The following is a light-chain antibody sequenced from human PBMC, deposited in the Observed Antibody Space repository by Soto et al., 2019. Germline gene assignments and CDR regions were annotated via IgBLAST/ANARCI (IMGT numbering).Light chain of an antibody. V-gene: IGKV3-20*01. J-gene: IGKJ2*01. Sequence: EIVLTQSPGTLSLSPGEGGTLSCRASQSISSSYLAWYQQKPGQSPRLLIYAASSRATGIPDRFSGSGSGTDFTLTISRLEPEYVAVYYCQLYGGSHMFSFGQGTKLEIK. CDR2: AAS. CDR3: QLYGGSHMFS. CDR1: QSISSSY.